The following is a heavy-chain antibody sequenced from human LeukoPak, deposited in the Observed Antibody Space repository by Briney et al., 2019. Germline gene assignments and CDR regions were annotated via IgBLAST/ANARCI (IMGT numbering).Heavy chain of an antibody. D-gene: IGHD2-21*02. Sequence: GSSVKVSCKASGGTFSSYAISWVRQAPGQGLEWMGAIIPIFGTANYAQKLQGRVTITRDNSKSTAYMELRSLRAEDTAVYYCARRAVVVTAIQEWFDPWGQGTLVTVSS. V-gene: IGHV1-69*05. J-gene: IGHJ5*02. CDR2: IIPIFGTA. CDR3: ARRAVVVTAIQEWFDP. CDR1: GGTFSSYA.